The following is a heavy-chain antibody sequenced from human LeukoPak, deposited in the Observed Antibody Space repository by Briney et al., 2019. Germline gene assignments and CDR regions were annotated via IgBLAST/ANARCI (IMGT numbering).Heavy chain of an antibody. D-gene: IGHD3-22*01. CDR1: GFTFSSYG. CDR2: ISGSGVST. Sequence: GGTLRLSCAASGFTFSSYGMSWVRQAPGKGLEWVSAISGSGVSTYYADSVKGRFTISRDNSKNTLFLQMNILRAEDTALYYCARRMHYYDSTGYSDAFDIWGQGTMVTVSS. V-gene: IGHV3-23*01. CDR3: ARRMHYYDSTGYSDAFDI. J-gene: IGHJ3*02.